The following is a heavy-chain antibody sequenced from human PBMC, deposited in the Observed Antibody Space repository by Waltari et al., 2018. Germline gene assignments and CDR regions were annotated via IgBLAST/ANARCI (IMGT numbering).Heavy chain of an antibody. Sequence: QVQLVESGGGVVQPGGSMRLSCAASGFTFSSYGMHWVRRAPGKGLEWVAFIRYDGSNKYYADSVKGRFTISRDNSKNTLYLQMNSLRAEDTAVYYCAKAQRWLQLGLDYWGQGTLVTVSS. CDR2: IRYDGSNK. CDR1: GFTFSSYG. J-gene: IGHJ4*02. CDR3: AKAQRWLQLGLDY. V-gene: IGHV3-30*02. D-gene: IGHD5-12*01.